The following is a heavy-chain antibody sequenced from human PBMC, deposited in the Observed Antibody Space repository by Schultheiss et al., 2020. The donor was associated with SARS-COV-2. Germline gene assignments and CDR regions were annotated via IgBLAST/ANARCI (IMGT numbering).Heavy chain of an antibody. CDR3: ARGNWGGFDY. Sequence: GGSLRLSCAASGFTFSSYAMHWVRQAPGKGLEWVAVIYSGGSTYYADSVKGRFTISRDNAKNSLYLQMNSLRAEDTAVYYCARGNWGGFDYWGQGTLVTVSS. D-gene: IGHD7-27*01. CDR2: IYSGGST. CDR1: GFTFSSYA. V-gene: IGHV3-NL1*01. J-gene: IGHJ4*02.